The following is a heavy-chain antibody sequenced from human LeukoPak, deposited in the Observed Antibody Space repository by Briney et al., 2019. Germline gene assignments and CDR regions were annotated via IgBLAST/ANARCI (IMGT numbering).Heavy chain of an antibody. CDR1: GDSIISGGYY. CDR3: ARDTDRYGKFDP. J-gene: IGHJ5*02. CDR2: ISYSGST. V-gene: IGHV4-31*03. D-gene: IGHD3-16*01. Sequence: SQTLSLTCTVSGDSIISGGYYWSWIRQHPGKGLEWIGYISYSGSTNYNPSLKSRVIISVDTSKNQFSLKLSSVTAADTAVYYCARDTDRYGKFDPWGQGTLVTVSS.